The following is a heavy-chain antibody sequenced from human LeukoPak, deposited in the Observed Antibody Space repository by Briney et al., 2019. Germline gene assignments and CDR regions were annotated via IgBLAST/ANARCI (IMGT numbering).Heavy chain of an antibody. V-gene: IGHV3-69-1*02. CDR3: ARGRGDYGSYYMDV. CDR1: AFTFSDYS. D-gene: IGHD4-17*01. Sequence: PGGSLRLSCAASAFTFSDYSMNWVRQAPGKGLEWVSSISSGAYSADSVKGRFTISRGNAKNSLYLQMNSLRAEDTAVYYCARGRGDYGSYYMDVWGKGTTVTVSS. CDR2: ISSGA. J-gene: IGHJ6*03.